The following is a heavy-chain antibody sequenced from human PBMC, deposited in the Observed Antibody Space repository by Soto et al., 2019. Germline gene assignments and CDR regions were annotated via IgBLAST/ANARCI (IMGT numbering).Heavy chain of an antibody. V-gene: IGHV3-23*01. Sequence: LRLSCAASGFTFSSYTMSGIHQAAGKGMELVSDISGSGGSTYYADAVKGGFTTFTDNSYNTLYLQMKSLRAADTAVYYCAATGTTVYNWFDHWGQGTLVTVSS. CDR3: AATGTTVYNWFDH. CDR2: ISGSGGST. D-gene: IGHD1-1*01. CDR1: GFTFSSYT. J-gene: IGHJ5*01.